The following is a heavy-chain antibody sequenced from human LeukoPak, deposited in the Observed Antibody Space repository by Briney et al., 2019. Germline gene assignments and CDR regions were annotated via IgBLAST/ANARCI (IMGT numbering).Heavy chain of an antibody. Sequence: HSQTLSLTCAISGDSVSSNSAAWNWIRQSPSRGLEWLGRTYYRSKWYNGYAVSVKSRITINPDTSKNQFSLQLNSVTPEDTAVYYCARVYYDSRGYYYGMDVWGQGTTVTVSS. CDR1: GDSVSSNSAA. V-gene: IGHV6-1*01. CDR3: ARVYYDSRGYYYGMDV. D-gene: IGHD3-22*01. J-gene: IGHJ6*02. CDR2: TYYRSKWYN.